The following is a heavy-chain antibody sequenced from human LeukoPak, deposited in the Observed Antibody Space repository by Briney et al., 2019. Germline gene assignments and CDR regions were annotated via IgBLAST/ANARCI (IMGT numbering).Heavy chain of an antibody. CDR1: GYTFTSYG. Sequence: ASVKVSCKASGYTFTSYGISWVRQATGQGLEWMGWMNPNSGNTGYAQKFQGRVTITRNTSISTAYMELSSLRSEDTAVYYCARSAHSIPLDAFDIWGQGTMVTVSS. D-gene: IGHD2-21*01. J-gene: IGHJ3*02. V-gene: IGHV1-8*03. CDR3: ARSAHSIPLDAFDI. CDR2: MNPNSGNT.